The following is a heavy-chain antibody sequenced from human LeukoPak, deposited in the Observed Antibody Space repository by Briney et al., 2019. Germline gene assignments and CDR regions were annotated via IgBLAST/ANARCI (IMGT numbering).Heavy chain of an antibody. Sequence: GASVKVSCKASGYTFTSYGISWVRQAPGQGLEWMGWISAYNGNTNYAQKLQGRVTMTTDTSTSTAYMELRSLRSDDTAVHYCARSREQLWSPIPPTYFDYWGQGTLVTVSS. CDR2: ISAYNGNT. J-gene: IGHJ4*02. D-gene: IGHD5-18*01. CDR1: GYTFTSYG. CDR3: ARSREQLWSPIPPTYFDY. V-gene: IGHV1-18*01.